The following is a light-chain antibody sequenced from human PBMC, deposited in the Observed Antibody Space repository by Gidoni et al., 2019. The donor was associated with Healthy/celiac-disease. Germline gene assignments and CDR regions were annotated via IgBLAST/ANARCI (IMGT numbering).Light chain of an antibody. V-gene: IGKV1-27*01. CDR3: QKYNRAPRT. CDR1: QGISHY. J-gene: IGKJ1*01. Sequence: DIQMHQSPSSLSASVGDRVTITCLASQGISHYLAWYQQKPGKVPKLLIYAASTLQSGVPSRFSGSGSGTDFTLTISSLQPEDVATYYCQKYNRAPRTFGQGTKVEIK. CDR2: AAS.